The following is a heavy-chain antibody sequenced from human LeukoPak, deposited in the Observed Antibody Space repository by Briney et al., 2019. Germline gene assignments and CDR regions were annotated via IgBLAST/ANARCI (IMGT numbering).Heavy chain of an antibody. CDR3: AKGGPYSGSYGLDY. Sequence: PGRSLRVSCAASGYTFSTYGMHWVRQAPGKTLEWVACISYDGTTKNYADSVKGRFTISRDNAKNTLYLQMNSLRPEDTAVYHCAKGGPYSGSYGLDYWGQGTLVTVSS. CDR1: GYTFSTYG. D-gene: IGHD1-26*01. J-gene: IGHJ4*02. V-gene: IGHV3-30*18. CDR2: ISYDGTTK.